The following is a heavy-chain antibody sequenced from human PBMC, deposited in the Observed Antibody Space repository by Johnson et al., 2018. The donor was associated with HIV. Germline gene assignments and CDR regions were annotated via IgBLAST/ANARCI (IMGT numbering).Heavy chain of an antibody. CDR2: IYSGGTT. D-gene: IGHD4-17*01. CDR3: ARDSTPWGGDHVGYAFDI. Sequence: EQLVESGGGLVQSGGSLRLSCAASGFTVSTNYMSWVRQAPGKGLECVSIIYSGGTTHYADSVKGRFPIPRDNSKNTLYLQMNSLRAEDTAVYYCARDSTPWGGDHVGYAFDIWGRGTMVTVSS. CDR1: GFTVSTNY. J-gene: IGHJ3*02. V-gene: IGHV3-66*01.